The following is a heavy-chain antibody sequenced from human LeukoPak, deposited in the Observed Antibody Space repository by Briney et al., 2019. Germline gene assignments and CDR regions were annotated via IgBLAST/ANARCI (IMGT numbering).Heavy chain of an antibody. CDR2: RQPGNVS. J-gene: IGHJ4*02. CDR1: GFTASTHH. D-gene: IGHD3-22*01. Sequence: PGGSLRLSCAVSGFTASTHHMAWVRQAPGKGLEWVSVRQPGNVSYYAASVTGRFTTSTDSSKNTLFLQMRDLRAEDTALYYCARERDYDTYFDYWGQGTLVIVSS. V-gene: IGHV3-53*01. CDR3: ARERDYDTYFDY.